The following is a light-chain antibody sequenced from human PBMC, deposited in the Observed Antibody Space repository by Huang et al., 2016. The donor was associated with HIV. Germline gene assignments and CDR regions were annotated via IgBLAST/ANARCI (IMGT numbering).Light chain of an antibody. CDR3: QQYYSSPQT. CDR2: WAF. V-gene: IGKV4-1*01. CDR1: QSVYSSSTSKDY. Sequence: DIIMTQSPDSLAVSLGERATLNCRSSQSVYSSSTSKDYMAWFQQKPGQPPRLLLFWAFTREAGVPDRVTVSGSVTHFTLTIASLEAEDAAIYYCQQYYSSPQTFGQGTRVEVK. J-gene: IGKJ1*01.